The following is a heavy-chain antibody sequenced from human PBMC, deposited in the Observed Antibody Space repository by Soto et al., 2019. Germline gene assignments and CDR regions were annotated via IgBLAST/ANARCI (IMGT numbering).Heavy chain of an antibody. D-gene: IGHD1-20*01. J-gene: IGHJ6*02. V-gene: IGHV3-7*01. CDR2: IKPDGSEQ. CDR3: ARGNWNYYYGFDV. CDR1: GFTFDKYY. Sequence: PGGSLRLSCAASGFTFDKYYMTWVRQAPGKGPEWVANIKPDGSEQYYVDSVKGRFTISRDNANNSLYLQMNSLRAEDTAVYFCARGNWNYYYGFDVWGQGTTDTVSS.